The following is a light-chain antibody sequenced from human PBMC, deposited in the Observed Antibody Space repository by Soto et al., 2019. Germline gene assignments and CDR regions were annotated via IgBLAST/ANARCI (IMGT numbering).Light chain of an antibody. Sequence: AIQMTQSPSSLSASVGDRVTITCRASQAIRNDLDWYQQKPGKAPKLLIYAVSYLQTGVPSRFSGSGSGTDFTLTINNLQPEDFATYYCLQDYSYPYTFGQGTKLEIK. CDR1: QAIRND. V-gene: IGKV1-6*01. CDR3: LQDYSYPYT. CDR2: AVS. J-gene: IGKJ2*01.